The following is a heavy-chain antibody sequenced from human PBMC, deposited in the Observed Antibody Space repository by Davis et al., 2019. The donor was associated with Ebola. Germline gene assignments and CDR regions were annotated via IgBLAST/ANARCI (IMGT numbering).Heavy chain of an antibody. CDR1: GGSISSSTW. V-gene: IGHV4-4*02. J-gene: IGHJ4*02. CDR3: ARSHSDWLLPFDY. D-gene: IGHD3-9*01. Sequence: SETLSLTCAVSGGSISSSTWWSWVRQSPGKGLEWIGEIYPSGNTNYNPSLKSRVTISVDRSKNQFSLKLNSVTAADTAVYYCARSHSDWLLPFDYWGQGTLATVSS. CDR2: IYPSGNT.